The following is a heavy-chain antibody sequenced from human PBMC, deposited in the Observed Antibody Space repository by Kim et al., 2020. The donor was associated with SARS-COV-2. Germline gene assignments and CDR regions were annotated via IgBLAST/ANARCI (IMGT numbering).Heavy chain of an antibody. V-gene: IGHV3-33*06. CDR3: AKDTGTHGGVFDY. CDR2: IWYDGSNK. Sequence: GGSLRLSCAASGFTFSSYAMHWVRQAPGKGLEWVAVIWYDGSNKYYADSVKGRFTISRDNSKNTLYLQMNSLRAEDTAVYYCAKDTGTHGGVFDYWGQGTLVTVSS. J-gene: IGHJ4*02. D-gene: IGHD3-3*01. CDR1: GFTFSSYA.